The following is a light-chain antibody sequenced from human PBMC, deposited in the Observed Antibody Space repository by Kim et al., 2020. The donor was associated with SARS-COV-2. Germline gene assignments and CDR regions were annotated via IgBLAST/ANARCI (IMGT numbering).Light chain of an antibody. V-gene: IGKV3-20*01. CDR3: QQYSRSPCN. Sequence: EIVLTQSPGTLSLSPGERATLSCRASQSVSSSYLAWFQQKPGQAPRLLIYGASSRATGIPDRFSGSGSGTDFTLTISRLEPEDFAVYYCQQYSRSPCNFGQGTKLEI. CDR1: QSVSSSY. J-gene: IGKJ2*01. CDR2: GAS.